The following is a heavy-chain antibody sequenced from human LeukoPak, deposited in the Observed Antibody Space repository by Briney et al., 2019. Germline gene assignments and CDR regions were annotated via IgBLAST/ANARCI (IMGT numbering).Heavy chain of an antibody. Sequence: TGGSLRLSCAASGFTFSSYAMSWVRQAPGKGLEWVSAISGSGGSTYYADSVKGRFTISRDNSKNTLYLQMNSLRSDDTAVYYCAKDRPRSGWFFDSWGQGTLVTVSS. D-gene: IGHD6-19*01. CDR1: GFTFSSYA. CDR3: AKDRPRSGWFFDS. CDR2: ISGSGGST. J-gene: IGHJ4*02. V-gene: IGHV3-23*01.